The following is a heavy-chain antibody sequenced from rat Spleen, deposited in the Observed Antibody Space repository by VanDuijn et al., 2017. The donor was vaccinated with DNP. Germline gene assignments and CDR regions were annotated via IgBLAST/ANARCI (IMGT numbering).Heavy chain of an antibody. CDR2: INYSCGT. CDR1: GYSLTSNY. Sequence: EVQLQESGPGLVKSSQSLSLTCSVTGYSLTSNYWDWIRKFPGDKMEWIGYINYSCGTGYNPSLKSRISITRDTSKNQFFLQLSSITAEDTATYYCARGAGSPYWYFDFWGPGTMVTVSS. V-gene: IGHV3-1*01. J-gene: IGHJ1*01. CDR3: ARGAGSPYWYFDF. D-gene: IGHD5-1*01.